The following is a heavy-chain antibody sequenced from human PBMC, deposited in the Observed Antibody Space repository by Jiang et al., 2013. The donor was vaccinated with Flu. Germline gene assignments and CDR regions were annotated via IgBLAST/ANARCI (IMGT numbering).Heavy chain of an antibody. J-gene: IGHJ4*02. CDR1: GDSVSSNNAA. Sequence: SQTLSLTCAISGDSVSSNNAAWNWIRQSPSRGLEWLGRTYYRSKYYNDYAVSVQSRITINPETSKNRFSLQLNSVTPEDAAVYYCARGRGQLNFFDYWGQGTLVTVSS. CDR2: TYYRSKYYN. CDR3: ARGRGQLNFFDY. D-gene: IGHD3-10*01. V-gene: IGHV6-1*01.